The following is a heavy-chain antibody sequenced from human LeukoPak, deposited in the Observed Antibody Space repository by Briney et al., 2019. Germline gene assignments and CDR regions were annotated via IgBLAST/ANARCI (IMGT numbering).Heavy chain of an antibody. V-gene: IGHV5-51*01. J-gene: IGHJ4*02. CDR1: GYNCTNYW. CDR3: ARRGDSYGRFDY. D-gene: IGHD5-18*01. Sequence: GESLKISCKASGYNCTNYWIGWVRQMPGKGLEWIGIISPGDSDKRYSPSFQGQVTISADKSICTAYLQWSSLRASDTAMYYCARRGDSYGRFDYWGQGILVTVSS. CDR2: ISPGDSDK.